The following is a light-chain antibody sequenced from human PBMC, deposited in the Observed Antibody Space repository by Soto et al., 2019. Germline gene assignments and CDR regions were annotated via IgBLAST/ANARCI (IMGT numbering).Light chain of an antibody. CDR3: QQYNNWPPIT. V-gene: IGKV3-15*01. Sequence: EIMMTQSPATLSVSPGERATLSCRASQSVRNNLAWYQQRRGQAPRLLIYYASTRATRVPARFSGSGSGTEYTLTISSLQSEDSALYYCQQYNNWPPITFGQGTRLEIK. CDR2: YAS. CDR1: QSVRNN. J-gene: IGKJ5*01.